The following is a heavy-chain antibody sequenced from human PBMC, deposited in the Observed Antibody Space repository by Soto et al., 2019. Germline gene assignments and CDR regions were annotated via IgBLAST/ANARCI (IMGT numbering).Heavy chain of an antibody. D-gene: IGHD2-21*01. CDR2: IYYSGST. Sequence: PSETLSLTCTVSGGSISSSSYYWGWIRQPPGKGLEWIGSIYYSGSTYYNPSLKSRVTISVDTSKNQFSLKLSSVTAADTAVYYCARIFRFPFDSWGQGTMVTV. CDR1: GGSISSSSYY. CDR3: ARIFRFPFDS. V-gene: IGHV4-39*01. J-gene: IGHJ3*02.